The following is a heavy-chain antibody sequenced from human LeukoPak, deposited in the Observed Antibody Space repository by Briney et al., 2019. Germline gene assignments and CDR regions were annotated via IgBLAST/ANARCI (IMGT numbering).Heavy chain of an antibody. CDR3: AREEYSSSWYGWFDP. D-gene: IGHD6-13*01. J-gene: IGHJ5*02. CDR2: ISSSSSHI. Sequence: KTGGSLRLSCAASGFTFSSYSMNWVRQAPGKGLEWVSSISSSSSHIYYADSVKGRFTISRDNAKNSLYLQMNSLRAEDTAVYYCAREEYSSSWYGWFDPWGQGTLVTVSS. CDR1: GFTFSSYS. V-gene: IGHV3-21*01.